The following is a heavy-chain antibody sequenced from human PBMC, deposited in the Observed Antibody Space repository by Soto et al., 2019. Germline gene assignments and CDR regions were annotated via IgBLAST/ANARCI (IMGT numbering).Heavy chain of an antibody. D-gene: IGHD2-2*01. Sequence: PSETLSLTCDGGSLSGYYWSWIRQSPGVGLEWIGEIHQTGTTNYNPSLKSRVTISVDVSKNQFFLKLNSVTAADTAMYYCARGTRRTVMPMAHFDYWAQGTLVTVSS. V-gene: IGHV4-34*01. J-gene: IGHJ4*02. CDR2: IHQTGTT. CDR1: GGSLSGYY. CDR3: ARGTRRTVMPMAHFDY.